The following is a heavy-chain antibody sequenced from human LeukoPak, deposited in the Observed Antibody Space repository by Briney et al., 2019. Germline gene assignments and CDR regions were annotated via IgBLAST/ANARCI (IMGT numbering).Heavy chain of an antibody. Sequence: GGSLRLSCVASGFTFSRSVMSWDRQAPGKGLEWVSTFSGTSGNIYYVDSVKGRFTISRDNSKNTLYLQMSSLRAEDTALYYCAKREARSFEFWGQGTLVTVSS. V-gene: IGHV3-23*01. J-gene: IGHJ4*02. CDR3: AKREARSFEF. D-gene: IGHD5-24*01. CDR2: FSGTSGNI. CDR1: GFTFSRSV.